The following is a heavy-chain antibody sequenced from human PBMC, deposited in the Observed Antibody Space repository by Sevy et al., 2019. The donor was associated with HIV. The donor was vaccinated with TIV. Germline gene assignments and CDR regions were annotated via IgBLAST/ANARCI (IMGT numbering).Heavy chain of an antibody. D-gene: IGHD6-19*01. CDR3: AKERTVAGGPYYFDY. Sequence: GGSLILSCAASGFTFSSYGMHWVRQAPGKGLEWVAVISYDGSNKYYADSVKGRFTISRDNSKNTLYLQMNSLRDEDTAVYYCAKERTVAGGPYYFDYWGQGTLVTVSS. V-gene: IGHV3-30*18. CDR1: GFTFSSYG. CDR2: ISYDGSNK. J-gene: IGHJ4*02.